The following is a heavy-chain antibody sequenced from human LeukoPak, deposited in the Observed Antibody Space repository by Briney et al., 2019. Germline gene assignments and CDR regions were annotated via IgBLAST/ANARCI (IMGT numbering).Heavy chain of an antibody. V-gene: IGHV4-39*01. J-gene: IGHJ4*02. Sequence: SETLSLTCTVSGGSISTSSHYWGWIRQPPGKGLEWIGGIYDSGSTYSNPSLKSRLTTSVDTSKNQFSLELSSVTAADTAVYYCARLLMTGTSRGFFDYWGQGHPVTVSS. CDR1: GGSISTSSHY. D-gene: IGHD1-7*01. CDR2: IYDSGST. CDR3: ARLLMTGTSRGFFDY.